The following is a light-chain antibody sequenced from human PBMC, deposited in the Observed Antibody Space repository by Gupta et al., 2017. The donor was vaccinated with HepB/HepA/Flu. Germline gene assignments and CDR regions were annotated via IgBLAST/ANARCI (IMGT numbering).Light chain of an antibody. Sequence: EIVLTQSPATLSVLPGERATLSCRATESFRNDLAWYQQKPGQAPRLLIYGADIRATGVSARFSGSGSGTDFTLTISRLQSDDCAVYYCHQNYTWPQTFGQGTKVELK. CDR3: HQNYTWPQT. V-gene: IGKV3-15*01. CDR1: ESFRND. CDR2: GAD. J-gene: IGKJ1*01.